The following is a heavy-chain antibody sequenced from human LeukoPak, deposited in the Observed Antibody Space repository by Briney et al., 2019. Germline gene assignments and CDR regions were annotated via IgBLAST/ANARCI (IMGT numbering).Heavy chain of an antibody. CDR2: IIPIFGTA. CDR3: AREEIPAPTSACSHP. D-gene: IGHD2-2*02. V-gene: IGHV1-69*05. J-gene: IGHJ5*02. CDR1: GGTFSSYA. Sequence: GSSVKVSCKASGGTFSSYAISWVRQAPGQGLEWMGGIIPIFGTANYAQKFQGRVTITTDESTSTAYMELSSLRSEDTAVYYSAREEIPAPTSACSHPWGQATLVTASA.